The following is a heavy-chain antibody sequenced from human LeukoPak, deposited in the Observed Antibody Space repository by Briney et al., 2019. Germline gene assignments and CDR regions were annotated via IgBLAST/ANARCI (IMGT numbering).Heavy chain of an antibody. V-gene: IGHV4-34*01. CDR1: GGSFSGYY. CDR3: AREVGQQLVPYYFDY. D-gene: IGHD6-13*01. J-gene: IGHJ4*02. CDR2: INHSGST. Sequence: PSETLSLTCAVYGGSFSGYYWSWIRQPPGKGLEWIGEINHSGSTNYNPSLKSRVTISVDTSKNQFSLKLSSVTAADTAVYYCAREVGQQLVPYYFDYWGQGTLVTVSS.